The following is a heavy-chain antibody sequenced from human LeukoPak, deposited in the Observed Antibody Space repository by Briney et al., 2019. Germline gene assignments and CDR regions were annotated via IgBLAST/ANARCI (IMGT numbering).Heavy chain of an antibody. CDR1: EYTFSVYH. CDR3: ARETIECSGGSCYSGAFDI. J-gene: IGHJ3*02. V-gene: IGHV1-2*02. Sequence: ASVKVSCKASEYTFSVYHIHWVRQAPGQGLEWMAWINPDSGDTNYAQKFQGRVTMTRDTSISTAYMELSSLRSEDTAVYYCARETIECSGGSCYSGAFDIWGQGTMVTVSS. D-gene: IGHD2-15*01. CDR2: INPDSGDT.